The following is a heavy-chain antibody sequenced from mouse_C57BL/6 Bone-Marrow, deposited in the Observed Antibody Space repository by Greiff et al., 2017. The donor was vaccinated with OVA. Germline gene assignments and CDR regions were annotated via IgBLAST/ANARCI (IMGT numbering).Heavy chain of an antibody. CDR2: INYDGSST. J-gene: IGHJ2*01. CDR3: ARDGGSLPLDY. V-gene: IGHV5-16*01. CDR1: GFTFSDYY. Sequence: EVQVVESEGGLVQPGSSMKLSCTASGFTFSDYYMAWVRQVPEKGLEWVANINYDGSSTYYLDSLKSRFIISRDNAKNILYLQMSSLKSEDTATYYGARDGGSLPLDYWGQGTTLTVSS.